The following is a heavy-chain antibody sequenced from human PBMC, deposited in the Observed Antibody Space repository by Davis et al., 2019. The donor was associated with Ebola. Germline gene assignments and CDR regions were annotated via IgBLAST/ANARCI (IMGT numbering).Heavy chain of an antibody. J-gene: IGHJ6*03. CDR1: GDTLSTYA. CDR2: VIPVFGSA. D-gene: IGHD2-2*01. CDR3: ARSHLSTSYYYYYYMDV. Sequence: SVKVSCKASGDTLSTYAITWVRQAPGQGLEWMGGVIPVFGSASYAQKFQGRVTMTRDTSTSTVYMALSSLRSENTAVYYCARSHLSTSYYYYYYMDVWGKGTTVTVSS. V-gene: IGHV1-69*05.